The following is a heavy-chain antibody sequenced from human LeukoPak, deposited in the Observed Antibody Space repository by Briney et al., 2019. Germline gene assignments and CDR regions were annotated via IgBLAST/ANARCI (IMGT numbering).Heavy chain of an antibody. CDR2: INPSGGST. CDR1: GYTFTSYY. Sequence: GASVKVSCEASGYTFTSYYMHWVRQAPGQGLEWMGIINPSGGSTSYAQKFQGRVTMTRDMSTSTVYMELSSLRSEDTAVYYCARSYYYDSSGYYPIHYWGQGTLVAVSS. CDR3: ARSYYYDSSGYYPIHY. D-gene: IGHD3-22*01. V-gene: IGHV1-46*01. J-gene: IGHJ4*02.